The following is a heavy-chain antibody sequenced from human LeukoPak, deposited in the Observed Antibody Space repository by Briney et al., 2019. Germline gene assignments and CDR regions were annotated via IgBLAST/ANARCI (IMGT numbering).Heavy chain of an antibody. Sequence: KCGESLKISCKGSGYPFSNFWIAWVRQMPGKGLEWMGSIYPGDSDTRYSPSFQGQVTISADKSLAAASLLWSSVKASDTAMYFCARLSDTTCWGQGTLVTVSS. CDR1: GYPFSNFW. CDR3: ARLSDTTC. J-gene: IGHJ4*02. V-gene: IGHV5-51*01. D-gene: IGHD2-2*01. CDR2: IYPGDSDT.